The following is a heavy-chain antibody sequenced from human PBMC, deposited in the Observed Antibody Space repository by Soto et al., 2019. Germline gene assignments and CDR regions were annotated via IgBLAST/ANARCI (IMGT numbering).Heavy chain of an antibody. Sequence: EVQLVESGGGLVKPGGSLRLSCAASGFTFSSYSMNWVRQAPGKGLEWVSSISSSSSYIYYADSVKGRFTISRDNAKNSLYRQMNSLRAEDTAVYYCARRPYYESNWFDPWGQGTLVTVSS. V-gene: IGHV3-21*01. CDR3: ARRPYYESNWFDP. D-gene: IGHD1-26*01. J-gene: IGHJ5*02. CDR2: ISSSSSYI. CDR1: GFTFSSYS.